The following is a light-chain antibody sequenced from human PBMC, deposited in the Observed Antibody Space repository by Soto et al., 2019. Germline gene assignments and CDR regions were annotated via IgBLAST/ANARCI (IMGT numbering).Light chain of an antibody. J-gene: IGLJ1*01. CDR3: CSYRGTIFV. Sequence: QSVLTQPASVSGSPGQSITISCTGTSSDVGSYNLVSWYQQRPGKAPKLMIYEGSKRPSGVSNRFSGSKSGNTASLTISGLQAEDEDDYFCCSYRGTIFVLGDGTKVT. V-gene: IGLV2-14*02. CDR1: SSDVGSYNL. CDR2: EGS.